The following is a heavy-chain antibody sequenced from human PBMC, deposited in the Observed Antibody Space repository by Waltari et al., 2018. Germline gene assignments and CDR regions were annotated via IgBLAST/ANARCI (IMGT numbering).Heavy chain of an antibody. D-gene: IGHD3-3*01. Sequence: QVQLQQWGVGLLTPSETLSLTCAVSTESFSAYSCTWIRQPRGKGRAWIGEINYSGNPNDNSSLRSRVTILADASKIQVSLKLRAATAADTAMYYCARGRPSDDGRLLGFFDWGQGILVTVAS. CDR3: ARGRPSDDGRLLGFFD. CDR2: INYSGNP. CDR1: TESFSAYS. V-gene: IGHV4-34*01. J-gene: IGHJ4*02.